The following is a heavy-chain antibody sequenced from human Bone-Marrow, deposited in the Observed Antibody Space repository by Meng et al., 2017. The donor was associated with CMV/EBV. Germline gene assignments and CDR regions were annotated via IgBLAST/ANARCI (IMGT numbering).Heavy chain of an antibody. CDR3: ARDSYYYGSGEGYYYYYGMDV. Sequence: GGSLRLSCAASGFTFSSYWMHWVRQAPGKGLVWVSRINSDGSSTSYADSVKGRFTISRDNAKNTLYLQMNSLRAEDTAVYYCARDSYYYGSGEGYYYYYGMDVWGQGTTVTGSS. CDR1: GFTFSSYW. CDR2: INSDGSST. J-gene: IGHJ6*02. V-gene: IGHV3-74*01. D-gene: IGHD3-10*01.